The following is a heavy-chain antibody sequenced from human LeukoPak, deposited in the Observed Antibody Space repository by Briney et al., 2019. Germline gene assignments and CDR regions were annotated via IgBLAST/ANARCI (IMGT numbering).Heavy chain of an antibody. CDR3: ARDLPYSSGWYSDY. Sequence: PGGSLRLSCAASGFTVSSNYMSWVRQAPGKGLEWVSVIYSGGSTYYADSVKGRFTISRDNSKNTLYLQMNSLRAEDTAVYYCARDLPYSSGWYSDYWGQGTLVTVSS. CDR1: GFTVSSNY. J-gene: IGHJ4*02. CDR2: IYSGGST. D-gene: IGHD6-19*01. V-gene: IGHV3-53*01.